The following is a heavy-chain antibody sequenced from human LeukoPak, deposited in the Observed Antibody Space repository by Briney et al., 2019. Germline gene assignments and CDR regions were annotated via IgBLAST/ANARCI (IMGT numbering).Heavy chain of an antibody. CDR3: AWVAGVLWFGELSYFDY. CDR1: GGSISSSSYY. CDR2: IYYSGST. D-gene: IGHD3-10*01. J-gene: IGHJ4*02. V-gene: IGHV4-39*07. Sequence: SETLSLTCTVSGGSISSSSYYWGWIRQPPGKGLEWIGSIYYSGSTYYNPSLKSRVTISVDTSKNQFSLKLSSVTAADTAVYYCAWVAGVLWFGELSYFDYWGQGTLVTVSS.